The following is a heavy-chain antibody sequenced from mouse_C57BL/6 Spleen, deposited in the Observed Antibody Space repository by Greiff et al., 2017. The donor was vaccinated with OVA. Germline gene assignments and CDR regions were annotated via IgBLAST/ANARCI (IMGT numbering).Heavy chain of an antibody. CDR3: ARLGRGYYAMDY. CDR2: ISGGGGNT. D-gene: IGHD4-1*01. J-gene: IGHJ4*01. CDR1: GFTFSSYT. Sequence: EVKVVESGGGLVKPGGSLKLSCAASGFTFSSYTMSWVRQTPEKRLEWVATISGGGGNTYYPDSVKGRFTISRDNAKNTLYLQMSSLRSEDTALYYCARLGRGYYAMDYWGQGTSVTVSS. V-gene: IGHV5-9*01.